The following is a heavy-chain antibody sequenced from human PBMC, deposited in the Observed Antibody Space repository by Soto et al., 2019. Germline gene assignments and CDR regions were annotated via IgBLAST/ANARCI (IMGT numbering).Heavy chain of an antibody. Sequence: QVPLVESGGGVVQPGRSLRLSCAASGFTFSSYGMHWVRQAPGKGLEWVAVISYDGSNKYYADSVKGRFTISRDNSKNTLYLQMNSLRAEDTAVYYCAKDRDLYYYYGMDVWGQGTTVTVSS. CDR1: GFTFSSYG. V-gene: IGHV3-30*18. CDR2: ISYDGSNK. CDR3: AKDRDLYYYYGMDV. D-gene: IGHD2-21*01. J-gene: IGHJ6*02.